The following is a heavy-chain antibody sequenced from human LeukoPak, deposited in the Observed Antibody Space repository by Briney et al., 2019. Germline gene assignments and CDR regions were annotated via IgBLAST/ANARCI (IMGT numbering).Heavy chain of an antibody. CDR1: GFSFSSYA. Sequence: GGCLRLSCAASGFSFSSYAMSWVRQAPGKGLGWVSAISGSGGSTYYADSVKGRFTISRDNSKNTLYLQMNSLRAEDTAVYYCAKVRGGYCSGGSCGYFDYWGQGTLVTVSS. CDR2: ISGSGGST. CDR3: AKVRGGYCSGGSCGYFDY. D-gene: IGHD2-15*01. J-gene: IGHJ4*02. V-gene: IGHV3-23*01.